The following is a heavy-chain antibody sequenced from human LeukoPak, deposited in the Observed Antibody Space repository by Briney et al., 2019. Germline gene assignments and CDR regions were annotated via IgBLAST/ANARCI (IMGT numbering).Heavy chain of an antibody. CDR1: GFTFSSYA. Sequence: GGSLRLSCAASGFTFSSYAMSWVRQAPGKGLEWVSAISGSGGSTYYADSVKGRFTISRDNAKNSLYLQMNSLRAEDTAVYYCARDLQHSGWYGRYYYYGMDVWGQGTTVTVSS. V-gene: IGHV3-23*01. D-gene: IGHD6-19*01. CDR3: ARDLQHSGWYGRYYYYGMDV. CDR2: ISGSGGST. J-gene: IGHJ6*02.